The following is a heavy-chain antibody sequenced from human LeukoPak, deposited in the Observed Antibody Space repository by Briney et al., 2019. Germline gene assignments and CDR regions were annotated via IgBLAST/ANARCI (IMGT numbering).Heavy chain of an antibody. D-gene: IGHD3-22*01. J-gene: IGHJ3*02. CDR3: ARRRITMIVADAFDI. CDR1: GGSISSGSYY. Sequence: SETLSLTCTVSGGSISSGSYYWSWIRQPAGKGLEWIGRIYTSGSTNYNPSLKSRVTISVDTSKNQFSLKLSSVTAADTAVYYCARRRITMIVADAFDIWGXXTXXTXSS. V-gene: IGHV4-61*02. CDR2: IYTSGST.